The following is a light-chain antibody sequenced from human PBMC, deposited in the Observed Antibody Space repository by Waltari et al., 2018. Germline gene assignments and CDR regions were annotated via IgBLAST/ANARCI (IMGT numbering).Light chain of an antibody. J-gene: IGLJ3*02. CDR2: SDN. CDR3: AAWDDSLNLWV. CDR1: SSNIASST. Sequence: QSVLTQPPSASGTPGQRVTISCSGSSSNIASSTIHWYQQLPGTAPKLLMYSDNQRPSGVPDRFSGSKSGTSASRAISGLQSEDEADYYCAAWDDSLNLWVFGGGTELTVL. V-gene: IGLV1-44*01.